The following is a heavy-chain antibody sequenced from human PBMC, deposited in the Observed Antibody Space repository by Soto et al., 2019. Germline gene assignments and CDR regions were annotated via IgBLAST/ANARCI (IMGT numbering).Heavy chain of an antibody. Sequence: SETLSLTCTVSGGPISSSSYYWGWIRQPPGKGLEWIGSIYYSGSTYYNPSLKSRVTISVDTSKNQFSLKLSSVTAADTAVYYCARLAFDSSGYYFHYYYGMDVWGQGTTVTVSS. CDR1: GGPISSSSYY. D-gene: IGHD3-22*01. CDR3: ARLAFDSSGYYFHYYYGMDV. V-gene: IGHV4-39*01. CDR2: IYYSGST. J-gene: IGHJ6*02.